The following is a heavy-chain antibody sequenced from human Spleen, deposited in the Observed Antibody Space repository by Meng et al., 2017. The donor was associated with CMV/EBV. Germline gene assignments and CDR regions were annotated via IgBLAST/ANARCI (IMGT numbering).Heavy chain of an antibody. J-gene: IGHJ5*02. V-gene: IGHV4-61*08. CDR1: RGYVNSDVYY. CDR2: IYDGGST. D-gene: IGHD4/OR15-4a*01. CDR3: ARDLLTVVEA. Sequence: TCTVSRGYVNSDVYYWSWIRQPPGKGLEWIGHIYDGGSTNYNPSLKSRVAISVDTSKNQFSLKMRSVTAADTAVYYCARDLLTVVEAWGQGTLVTVSS.